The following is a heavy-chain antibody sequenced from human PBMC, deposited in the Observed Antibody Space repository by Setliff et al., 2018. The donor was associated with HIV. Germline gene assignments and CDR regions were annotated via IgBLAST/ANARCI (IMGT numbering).Heavy chain of an antibody. CDR2: ISGSGGNT. D-gene: IGHD6-19*01. CDR3: AKGASSGWIHWYFDL. J-gene: IGHJ2*01. CDR1: GFTFSSYA. V-gene: IGHV3-23*01. Sequence: GSLRLSCAASGFTFSSYAMTWVRQAPGKGLEWVSGISGSGGNTYYADSVKGRFTISRDNSKNTLYPQMNSLRAEDTAVYYCAKGASSGWIHWYFDLWGRGTLVTVSS.